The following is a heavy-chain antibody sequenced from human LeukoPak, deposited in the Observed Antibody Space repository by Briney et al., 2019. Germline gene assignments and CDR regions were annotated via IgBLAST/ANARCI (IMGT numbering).Heavy chain of an antibody. Sequence: PGVSLRLSCATSGFSFSNYWMNWVRQAPGKGLEWVAIIKADGSEKHYVDSVRGRFTVSRDSAKNSLYLQMSSLRAEDTAVYYCARSNSGPEIWGQGTLVTVSS. J-gene: IGHJ4*02. CDR1: GFSFSNYW. V-gene: IGHV3-7*01. D-gene: IGHD4-23*01. CDR3: ARSNSGPEI. CDR2: IKADGSEK.